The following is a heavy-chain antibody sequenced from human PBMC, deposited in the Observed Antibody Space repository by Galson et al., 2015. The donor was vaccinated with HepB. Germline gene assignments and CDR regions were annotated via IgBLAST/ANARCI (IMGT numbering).Heavy chain of an antibody. CDR3: ARDLGGTSNY. V-gene: IGHV1-69*04. CDR2: IIPILGIA. D-gene: IGHD4-23*01. J-gene: IGHJ4*02. Sequence: SVKVSCKASGGTFSSYAISWVRQAPGQGLEWMGRIIPILGIANYAQKFQGRVTITADKSTSTAYMELSNLRSEDTAVYYCARDLGGTSNYWGQGTLVTVSS. CDR1: GGTFSSYA.